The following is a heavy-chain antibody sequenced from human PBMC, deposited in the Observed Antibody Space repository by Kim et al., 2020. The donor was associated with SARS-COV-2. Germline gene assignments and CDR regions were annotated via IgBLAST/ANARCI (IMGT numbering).Heavy chain of an antibody. V-gene: IGHV3-74*01. Sequence: DATNTYYADSVKGRLTISRDNAENTLYLQMTSLRVEDTAVYYCARGDSGPWGQGTLVTVAS. CDR2: DATNT. D-gene: IGHD1-26*01. J-gene: IGHJ5*02. CDR3: ARGDSGP.